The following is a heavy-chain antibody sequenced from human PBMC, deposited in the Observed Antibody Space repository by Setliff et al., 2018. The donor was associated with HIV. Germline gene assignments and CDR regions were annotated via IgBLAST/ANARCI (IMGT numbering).Heavy chain of an antibody. Sequence: SETLSLTCTVSGGSISGHYWSWIRQPPGKGLEWIGNIFYSGSTNNNPSLKSRATMSVDTSNNRFSLKLSSVTALVTAVYYCAKTVVGDSYALPNDGFDIWGQGTMVTVSS. J-gene: IGHJ3*02. CDR2: IFYSGST. V-gene: IGHV4-59*11. CDR1: GGSISGHY. CDR3: AKTVVGDSYALPNDGFDI. D-gene: IGHD3-16*01.